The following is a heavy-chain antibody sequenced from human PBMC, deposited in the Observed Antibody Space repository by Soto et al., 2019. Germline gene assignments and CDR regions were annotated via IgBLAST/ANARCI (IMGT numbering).Heavy chain of an antibody. V-gene: IGHV4-59*01. D-gene: IGHD3-9*01. J-gene: IGHJ4*02. CDR3: ARGYYDILTGPRGHFDY. CDR1: GGSISSYY. Sequence: SETLSLTCTVSGGSISSYYWSWIRQPPGKGLEWIGYIYYSGSTNYNPSLKSRVTISVDTSKNQFSLKLSSVTAADTAVYYCARGYYDILTGPRGHFDYWGQGTLVTVSS. CDR2: IYYSGST.